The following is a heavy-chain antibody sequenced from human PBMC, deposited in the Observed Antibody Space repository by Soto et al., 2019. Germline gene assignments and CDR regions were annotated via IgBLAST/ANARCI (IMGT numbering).Heavy chain of an antibody. J-gene: IGHJ4*02. CDR3: ARVSSSCLFDY. D-gene: IGHD6-6*01. V-gene: IGHV3-11*01. Sequence: VHLVDSGGGLVKPGGSLRLSCAASGFTFSDYFMTWIRQAPGKGLEWVSYIGSRGSPIYYVDSVKGRFTISRDNAKDSLYLHMNSLRAEDTAVYYCARVSSSCLFDYWGQGTLVTVSS. CDR2: IGSRGSPI. CDR1: GFTFSDYF.